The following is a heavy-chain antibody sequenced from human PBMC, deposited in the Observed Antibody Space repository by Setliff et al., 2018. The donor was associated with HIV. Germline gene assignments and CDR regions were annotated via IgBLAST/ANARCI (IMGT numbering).Heavy chain of an antibody. CDR2: INHSGRA. J-gene: IGHJ4*01. D-gene: IGHD2-8*01. CDR1: GESFSGYY. CDR3: ARGAPYCNHGICHLFDY. V-gene: IGHV4-34*01. Sequence: TSETLSLTCAVYGESFSGYYWSWIRQPAGKGLEWLGEINHSGRAEYNPSLKSRASISADTSKNQFSLRLTSVTAADTAVYYCARGAPYCNHGICHLFDYWGHGNLVTVSS.